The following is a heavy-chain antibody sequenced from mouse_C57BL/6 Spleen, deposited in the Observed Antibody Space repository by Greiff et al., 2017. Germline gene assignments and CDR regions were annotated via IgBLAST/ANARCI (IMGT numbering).Heavy chain of an antibody. J-gene: IGHJ3*01. Sequence: QVQLQQPGAELVRPGSSVKLSCKASGYTFTSYWMHWVKQRPIQGLEWIGNIDPADSETHYNQKFKDKSTLTVDKSSSTAYMQLSSLTSEDSAVYYCARYDQAWFAYWGQGTLVTVSA. V-gene: IGHV1-52*01. CDR3: ARYDQAWFAY. CDR2: IDPADSET. D-gene: IGHD2-3*01. CDR1: GYTFTSYW.